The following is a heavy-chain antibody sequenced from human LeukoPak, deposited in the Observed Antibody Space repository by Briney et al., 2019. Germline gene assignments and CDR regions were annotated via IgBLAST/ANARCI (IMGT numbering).Heavy chain of an antibody. D-gene: IGHD4-17*01. J-gene: IGHJ6*03. CDR3: ARGPGRTTVTSRPYYYMDV. CDR2: INPSGGST. V-gene: IGHV1-46*01. Sequence: ASVKVSCKASGYTFTSYGISWVRQAPGQGLEWMGIINPSGGSTRYAQKFQGRVTMTRDTSTSTVYMELSSLRSEDTAVYYCARGPGRTTVTSRPYYYMDVWGKGTMVTVSS. CDR1: GYTFTSYG.